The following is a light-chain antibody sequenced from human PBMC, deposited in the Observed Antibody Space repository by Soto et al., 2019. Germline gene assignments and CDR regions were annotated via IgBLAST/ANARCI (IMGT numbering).Light chain of an antibody. CDR3: QSYDTSLDALYV. J-gene: IGLJ1*01. CDR2: GNN. V-gene: IGLV1-40*01. Sequence: QAVVTQPPSVSGAPGQKVTISCTGSSSNIGAGYDVHWYQQLPGTAPKLLLYGNNNRPSGVPDRFSGSKSGTSASLAITGRQTEDEADYYCQSYDTSLDALYVFGTGTKLTVL. CDR1: SSNIGAGYD.